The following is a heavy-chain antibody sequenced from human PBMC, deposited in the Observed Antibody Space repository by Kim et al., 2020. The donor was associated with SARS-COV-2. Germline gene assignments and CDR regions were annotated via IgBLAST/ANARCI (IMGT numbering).Heavy chain of an antibody. D-gene: IGHD1-1*01. CDR1: GFTFDDYA. CDR3: AAPLEDYYYGMDV. CDR2: ISGDGGST. V-gene: IGHV3-43*02. Sequence: GGSLRLSCAASGFTFDDYAMHWVRQAPGKGLEWVSLISGDGGSTYYADSVKGRFTISRDNSKNSLYLQMNSLRTEDTALYYCAAPLEDYYYGMDVWGQGTTVTVSS. J-gene: IGHJ6*02.